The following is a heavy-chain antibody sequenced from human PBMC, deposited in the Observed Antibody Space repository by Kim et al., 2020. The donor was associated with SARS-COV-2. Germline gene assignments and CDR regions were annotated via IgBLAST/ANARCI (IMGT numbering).Heavy chain of an antibody. CDR3: AKVYCSSTSCYVAYFDY. J-gene: IGHJ4*02. Sequence: KGRFTISRDNSKNTLYLQMNSLRAEDTAVYYCAKVYCSSTSCYVAYFDYWGQGTLVTVSS. D-gene: IGHD2-2*01. V-gene: IGHV3-30*02.